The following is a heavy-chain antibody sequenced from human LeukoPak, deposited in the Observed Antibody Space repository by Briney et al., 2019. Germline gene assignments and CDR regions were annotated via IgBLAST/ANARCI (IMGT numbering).Heavy chain of an antibody. D-gene: IGHD5-12*01. J-gene: IGHJ4*02. CDR3: VRDGGVSGYDLLDY. CDR2: IWYDGSNQ. Sequence: GRSLRLSCTASGFTFSSYGMHWVRQAPGKGLEWVAVIWYDGSNQQYADSVKGRFTISRDNSGNTVFLQMNSLRPEDTAVYYCVRDGGVSGYDLLDYWGQGTLVTVSS. CDR1: GFTFSSYG. V-gene: IGHV3-33*01.